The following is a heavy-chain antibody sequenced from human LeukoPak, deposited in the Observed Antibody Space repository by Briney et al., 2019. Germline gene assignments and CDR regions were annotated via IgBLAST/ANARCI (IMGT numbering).Heavy chain of an antibody. Sequence: GESLQISCKGSGYSFTSYWIVWVRQMPGKGLEWMGIIYPSDSDTTYSPTFQGQVTISADKSITTAYLQWSSLKASDTAMYYCARALSGSYSYSFDYWGQGALVTVSS. CDR3: ARALSGSYSYSFDY. CDR1: GYSFTSYW. J-gene: IGHJ4*02. CDR2: IYPSDSDT. D-gene: IGHD1-26*01. V-gene: IGHV5-51*01.